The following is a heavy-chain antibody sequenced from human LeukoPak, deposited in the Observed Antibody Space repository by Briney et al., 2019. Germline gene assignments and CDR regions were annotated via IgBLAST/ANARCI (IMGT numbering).Heavy chain of an antibody. CDR3: VKDGHTYYDILTGYPSGYFDY. CDR1: GFTFSSYA. D-gene: IGHD3-9*01. J-gene: IGHJ4*02. V-gene: IGHV3-23*01. CDR2: LSGSGGST. Sequence: GGSLRLSCAASGFTFSSYAMSWVRQAPGKGLEWVSSLSGSGGSTYYADSVKGRFTISRDNSKNTLYLQMSSLRAEDTAVYYCVKDGHTYYDILTGYPSGYFDYWGQGTLVTVSS.